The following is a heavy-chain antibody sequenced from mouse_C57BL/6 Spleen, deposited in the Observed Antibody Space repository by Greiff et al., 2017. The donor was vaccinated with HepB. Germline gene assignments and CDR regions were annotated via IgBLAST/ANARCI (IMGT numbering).Heavy chain of an antibody. D-gene: IGHD1-1*01. CDR1: GYSFTGYY. CDR3: ARSYYGSSYDY. Sequence: VQLQQSGPELVQPGASVKISCKASGYSFTGYYMTWVKQSPEKSLAWLGEINPSTGVTTYNQKFKAKATLTVDKSSTTAYMQLKSLTSEDSAVYYCARSYYGSSYDYWGQGTTLTVAS. J-gene: IGHJ2*01. V-gene: IGHV1-42*01. CDR2: INPSTGVT.